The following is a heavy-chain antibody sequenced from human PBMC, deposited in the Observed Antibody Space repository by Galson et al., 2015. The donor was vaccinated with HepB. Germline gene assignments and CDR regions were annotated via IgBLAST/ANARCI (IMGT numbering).Heavy chain of an antibody. CDR1: GFTFSSYS. J-gene: IGHJ4*02. Sequence: SLRLSCAASGFTFSSYSMNWVRQAPGKGLEWVSSISSSSSYIYYADSVKGRFTISRDNAKNSLYLQMNSLRAEDTAVYYCARVVYYDSSGNPNQVCDYWGQGTLVTVSS. CDR2: ISSSSSYI. CDR3: ARVVYYDSSGNPNQVCDY. D-gene: IGHD3-22*01. V-gene: IGHV3-21*01.